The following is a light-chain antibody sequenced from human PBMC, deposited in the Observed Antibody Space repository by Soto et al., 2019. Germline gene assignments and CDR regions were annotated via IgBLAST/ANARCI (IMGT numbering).Light chain of an antibody. Sequence: QSALTQPASVSGSPGQSITIYCTGTRSDVGGYKYVSWYQQHPGKVPKLMIYEVSNRPSGVSNRFSGSKSGNTASLTISGLQAEDEADYYCSSYTSSSTLWVFGGGTKLTLL. CDR1: RSDVGGYKY. V-gene: IGLV2-14*01. CDR2: EVS. J-gene: IGLJ3*02. CDR3: SSYTSSSTLWV.